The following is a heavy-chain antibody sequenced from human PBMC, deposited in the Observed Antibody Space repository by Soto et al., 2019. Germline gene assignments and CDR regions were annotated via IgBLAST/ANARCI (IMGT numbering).Heavy chain of an antibody. CDR1: GGSISSSNYY. V-gene: IGHV4-39*01. D-gene: IGHD2-15*01. J-gene: IGHJ4*02. Sequence: SETLSLTCTVSGGSISSSNYYWGWVRQPPGKGLEWIGSIYYSGSTYYNPSLKSRVTISVDTSKNQFSLKLSSVTAADTAVYYCARPYCSGGSCYSPDHFDYWGQGTLVTVSS. CDR3: ARPYCSGGSCYSPDHFDY. CDR2: IYYSGST.